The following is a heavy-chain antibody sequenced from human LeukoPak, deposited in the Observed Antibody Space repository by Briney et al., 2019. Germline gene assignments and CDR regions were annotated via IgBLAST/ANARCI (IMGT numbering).Heavy chain of an antibody. Sequence: GGSLRLSCAASGFTFSSYAMSWVRQAPGKGLEWVSAISGSGGSTYYADSVKGRFNISRDNAKDSLYVEMNSLGAEETGVCYCARDPYSGNYGNYYYYYMDVWGKGTTVTISS. CDR3: ARDPYSGNYGNYYYYYMDV. CDR2: ISGSGGST. D-gene: IGHD1-26*01. V-gene: IGHV3-23*01. CDR1: GFTFSSYA. J-gene: IGHJ6*03.